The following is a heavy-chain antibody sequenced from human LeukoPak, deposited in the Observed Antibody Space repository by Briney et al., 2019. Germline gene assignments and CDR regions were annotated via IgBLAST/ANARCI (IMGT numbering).Heavy chain of an antibody. CDR2: IYSGGST. CDR1: GFTFKTYV. V-gene: IGHV3-66*01. D-gene: IGHD1-26*01. CDR3: AREVGADGFDY. J-gene: IGHJ4*02. Sequence: GGSLRLSCTASGFTFKTYVMTWVRQAPGKGLEWVSVIYSGGSTYYPDSVKGRFTISRDNSKNTLYLQMNSLRAEDTAVYYCAREVGADGFDYWGQGTLVTVSS.